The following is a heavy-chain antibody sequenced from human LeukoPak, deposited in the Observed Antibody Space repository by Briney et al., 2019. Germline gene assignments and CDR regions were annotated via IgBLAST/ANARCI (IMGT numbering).Heavy chain of an antibody. V-gene: IGHV3-74*01. CDR1: GFSFSGHW. Sequence: GGSLRLSCTASGFSFSGHWMHWARQLPGKGLVWVSRISPTGSTTSYADSVKGRFTVSRDNAKNTLYLQVNNLRAEDTAVYYCAKGDADYGFFPFDNWSQGTLVTVSS. D-gene: IGHD4-17*01. J-gene: IGHJ4*02. CDR2: ISPTGSTT. CDR3: AKGDADYGFFPFDN.